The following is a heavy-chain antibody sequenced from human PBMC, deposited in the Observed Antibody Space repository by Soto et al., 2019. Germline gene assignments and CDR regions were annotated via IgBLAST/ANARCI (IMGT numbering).Heavy chain of an antibody. CDR2: IYYSGST. D-gene: IGHD4-17*01. CDR1: GGSISSYY. J-gene: IGHJ3*02. CDR3: GGKGGGRGDYANAFDI. Sequence: SETLSLTCTVSGGSISSYYWSWIRQPPGKGLEWIGYIYYSGSTNYNPSLKSRVTISVDTSKNQFSLKLSSVTAADTAVYYCGGKGGGRGDYANAFDIWGQGTMVTVSS. V-gene: IGHV4-59*01.